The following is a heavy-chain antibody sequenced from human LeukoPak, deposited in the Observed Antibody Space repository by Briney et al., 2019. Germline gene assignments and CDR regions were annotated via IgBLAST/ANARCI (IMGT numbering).Heavy chain of an antibody. Sequence: PGGSLRLSCAASGFTFSSYAISWVRQAPGKGLEWVPAISGSGGSTYYADSVKGRFTISRDNSKNTLYLQMNSLRAEDTAVYYCAKDLWFGESVFDYWGQGTLVTVSS. J-gene: IGHJ4*02. CDR3: AKDLWFGESVFDY. V-gene: IGHV3-23*01. CDR1: GFTFSSYA. CDR2: ISGSGGST. D-gene: IGHD3-10*01.